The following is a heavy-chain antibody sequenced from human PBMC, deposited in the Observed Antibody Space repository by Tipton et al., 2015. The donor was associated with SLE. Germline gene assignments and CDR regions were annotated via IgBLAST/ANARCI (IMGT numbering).Heavy chain of an antibody. D-gene: IGHD6-19*01. CDR1: GFTFSSYG. Sequence: GSLRLSCAASGFTFSSYGMHWVRQAPGKGLEWVAFIRYDGGKKYHADSVKGRFTISRDNSKNTLYLQMNSLRAEDTAVYYCARDPTNLAVAGIDYWGQGTLVTVSS. V-gene: IGHV3-30*02. CDR2: IRYDGGKK. CDR3: ARDPTNLAVAGIDY. J-gene: IGHJ4*02.